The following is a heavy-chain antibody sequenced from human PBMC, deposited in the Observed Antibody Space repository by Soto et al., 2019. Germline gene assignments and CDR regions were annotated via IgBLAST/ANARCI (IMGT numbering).Heavy chain of an antibody. J-gene: IGHJ4*02. V-gene: IGHV4-39*01. CDR1: GGSISSSSYY. CDR3: ARAPLYGGNSV. Sequence: SETLSLTCTVSGGSISSSSYYWGWIRQPPGKGLEWIGSIYYSGSTYYNPSLKSRVTISVDTSKNQFPLKLSSVTAADTAVYYCARAPLYGGNSVWGQGTVVTVS. D-gene: IGHD4-17*01. CDR2: IYYSGST.